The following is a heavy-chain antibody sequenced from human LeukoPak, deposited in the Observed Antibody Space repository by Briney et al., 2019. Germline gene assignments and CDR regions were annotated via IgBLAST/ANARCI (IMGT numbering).Heavy chain of an antibody. J-gene: IGHJ6*02. Sequence: PSETLSLTCTVSGGSISSYYWSWIRQPPGKGLEWIGYIYYSGSTNYNPSLESRVTISVDTSKNQFSLKLSSVTAADTAVYYCARDSGYDYYYGMDVWGQGTTVTVSS. CDR3: ARDSGYDYYYGMDV. CDR2: IYYSGST. V-gene: IGHV4-59*01. CDR1: GGSISSYY. D-gene: IGHD6-19*01.